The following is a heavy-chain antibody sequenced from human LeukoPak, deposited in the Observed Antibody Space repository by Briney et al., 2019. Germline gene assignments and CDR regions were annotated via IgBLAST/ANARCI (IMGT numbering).Heavy chain of an antibody. Sequence: GESLKISCKSFGYSFSKYWIAWVRQMPGKGLECMGIIYPGDSDTRYSPSFQGQVTISADKSINTAYLQWNTLKASDSAMYYCARHAIEGATRSDYDYWGQGSLVTVSS. V-gene: IGHV5-51*01. CDR1: GYSFSKYW. J-gene: IGHJ4*02. CDR3: ARHAIEGATRSDYDY. CDR2: IYPGDSDT. D-gene: IGHD5-24*01.